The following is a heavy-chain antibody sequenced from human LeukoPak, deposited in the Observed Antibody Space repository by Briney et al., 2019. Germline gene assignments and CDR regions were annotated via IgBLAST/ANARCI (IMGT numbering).Heavy chain of an antibody. V-gene: IGHV1-46*01. CDR3: ASDQGQWVIRISLDC. CDR1: GYTFTSYN. Sequence: ASVKVSCKASGYTFTSYNVHCVRQAPGQGLEWMGIINPSGGSTSYAQKFQGRVTMTTDTSTTTVYMELSSLRSEDTAVYYCASDQGQWVIRISLDCWGQGTLVTVSS. CDR2: INPSGGST. D-gene: IGHD3-16*02. J-gene: IGHJ4*02.